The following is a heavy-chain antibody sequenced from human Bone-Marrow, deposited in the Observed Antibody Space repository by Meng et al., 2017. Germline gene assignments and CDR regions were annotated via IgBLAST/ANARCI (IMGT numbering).Heavy chain of an antibody. CDR3: ARRVGVRRNLVGMDV. Sequence: GGSLRLSCAASGFTFSSYEMNWVRQAPGKGLEWVSSISSSSSYIYYADSVKGRFTISRDNAKNSLYLQMNSLRAEDTAVYYCARRVGVRRNLVGMDVWGQGTTVTVSS. CDR2: ISSSSSYI. J-gene: IGHJ6*02. CDR1: GFTFSSYE. D-gene: IGHD3-10*01. V-gene: IGHV3-21*01.